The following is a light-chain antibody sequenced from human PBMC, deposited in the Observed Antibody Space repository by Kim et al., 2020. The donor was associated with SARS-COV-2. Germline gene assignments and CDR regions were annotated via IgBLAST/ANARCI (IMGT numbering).Light chain of an antibody. V-gene: IGKV3-15*01. Sequence: EIVMTQSPATLSVSPGERATLSCTASQSVSSTLAWYQQKPGQAPRLLIYGASTRATAIPARFSGIGSGTEFTLTISSLQSEDFAVYYCQQYNNWPFTFGQGTKLEI. J-gene: IGKJ2*01. CDR2: GAS. CDR3: QQYNNWPFT. CDR1: QSVSST.